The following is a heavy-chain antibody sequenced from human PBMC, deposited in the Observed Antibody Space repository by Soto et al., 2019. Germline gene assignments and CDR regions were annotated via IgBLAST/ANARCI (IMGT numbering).Heavy chain of an antibody. J-gene: IGHJ4*02. CDR1: GYTFTSYG. Sequence: QAQLVQSGAEVKKPGASVKVSCRASGYTFTSYGYAWVRQAPGQGLEWMGWISAYNGDTNDGQKFLDRVTLTTDTSTTTVYMQLRNLGSDDTAIYYCARSGAYCTSITCLFDAFWGLGTLVTVSS. V-gene: IGHV1-18*01. CDR3: ARSGAYCTSITCLFDAF. D-gene: IGHD1-26*01. CDR2: ISAYNGDT.